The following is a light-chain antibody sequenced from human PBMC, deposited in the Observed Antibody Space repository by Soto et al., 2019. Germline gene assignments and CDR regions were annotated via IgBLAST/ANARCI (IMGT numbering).Light chain of an antibody. V-gene: IGLV2-11*01. CDR3: GSYAGSYTLV. CDR1: SSDVGGYNY. CDR2: DVS. J-gene: IGLJ2*01. Sequence: QSVLTQPRSVSGSPGQSVTISCTGTSSDVGGYNYVSWYQQHPGKPPNLMIYDVSKRPSGVPDRFSGSKSGNTASLTISGLQAEDEADYYCGSYAGSYTLVFGGGTKLTVL.